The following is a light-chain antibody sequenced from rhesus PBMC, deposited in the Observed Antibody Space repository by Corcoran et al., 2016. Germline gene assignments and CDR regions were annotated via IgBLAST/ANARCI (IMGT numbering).Light chain of an antibody. CDR2: AAS. CDR3: QQRSVSPLT. V-gene: IGKV1-25*02. J-gene: IGKJ4*01. CDR1: QGISRY. Sequence: DIQLTQSPSSLSASVGDTVTITCRANQGISRYLAWYQQKQGKAPKLLIYAASTLQGGVTSRFRGSGSGTDFTLSISSLQPEDLATYYCQQRSVSPLTFGGGTKVDLK.